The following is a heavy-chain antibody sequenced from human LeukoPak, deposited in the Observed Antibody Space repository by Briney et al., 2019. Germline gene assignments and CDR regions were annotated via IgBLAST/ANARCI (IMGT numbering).Heavy chain of an antibody. Sequence: TSETLSLTCTVSGGSIRNYYWSWIRQPPGKGLEWIGFIYYSGSTNYNPSLKSRVTISVDTSKNQFSLKLSSVTAADTAVYYCTRDGPRSSGYPDNWGQGALVTVSS. J-gene: IGHJ4*02. D-gene: IGHD3-22*01. CDR2: IYYSGST. CDR1: GGSIRNYY. V-gene: IGHV4-59*12. CDR3: TRDGPRSSGYPDN.